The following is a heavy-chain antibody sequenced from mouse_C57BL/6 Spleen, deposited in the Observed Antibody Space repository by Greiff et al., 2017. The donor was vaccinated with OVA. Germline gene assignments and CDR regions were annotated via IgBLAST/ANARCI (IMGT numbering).Heavy chain of an antibody. CDR1: GYSITSGYY. Sequence: EVQLVESGPGLVKPSQSLSLTCSVTGYSITSGYYWNWIRQFPGNKLEWMGYISYDGSNNYNPSLKNRISITRDTSKNQFFLKLNSVTTEDTATYYCARAVLTTVGYFDVWGTGTTVTVSS. D-gene: IGHD1-1*01. CDR3: ARAVLTTVGYFDV. CDR2: ISYDGSN. J-gene: IGHJ1*03. V-gene: IGHV3-6*01.